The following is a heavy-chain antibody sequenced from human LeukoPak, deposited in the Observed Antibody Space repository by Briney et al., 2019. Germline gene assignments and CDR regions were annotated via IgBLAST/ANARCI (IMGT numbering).Heavy chain of an antibody. CDR3: ARHRKYYDILTGYYPDAFDI. CDR1: GGSISSYY. CDR2: IYYSGST. Sequence: SETLSLTCTVSGGSISSYYWSWIRQPPGKGLEWIGYIYYSGSTNYNPSLKSRVTISVDTSKNQFSLKLSSVTAPDTAVYYCARHRKYYDILTGYYPDAFDIWGQGTMVTVSS. D-gene: IGHD3-9*01. V-gene: IGHV4-59*08. J-gene: IGHJ3*02.